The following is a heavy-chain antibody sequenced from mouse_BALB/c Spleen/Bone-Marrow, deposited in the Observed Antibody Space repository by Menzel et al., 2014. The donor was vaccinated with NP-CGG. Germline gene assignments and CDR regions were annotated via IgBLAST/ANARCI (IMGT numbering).Heavy chain of an antibody. D-gene: IGHD1-2*01. CDR1: GYTFTSDW. CDR2: IYPGRGST. V-gene: IGHV1S22*01. J-gene: IGHJ2*01. CDR3: TPRLRY. Sequence: LQQSGSELVRPGASVKLSCKASGYTFTSDWMQWIKQRPGQGLGWIGNIYPGRGSTNYDEKFKSKATLTVDTSSSTASMQLSSLTSEDSAAYYCTPRLRYWGQGTTLTVSS.